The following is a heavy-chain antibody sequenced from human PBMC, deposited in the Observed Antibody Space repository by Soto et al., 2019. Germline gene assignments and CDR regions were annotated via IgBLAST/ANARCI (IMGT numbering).Heavy chain of an antibody. CDR1: GGSFSGYY. CDR2: INHSGST. CDR3: AGFHSSSSADFDY. V-gene: IGHV4-34*01. J-gene: IGHJ4*02. Sequence: SETLSLTCAVYGGSFSGYYWSWIRQPPGKGLEWIGEINHSGSTNYNPSLKSRVTISVDTSKNQFSLKLSSVTAADTAVYYCAGFHSSSSADFDYWGQGTLVTVSS. D-gene: IGHD6-6*01.